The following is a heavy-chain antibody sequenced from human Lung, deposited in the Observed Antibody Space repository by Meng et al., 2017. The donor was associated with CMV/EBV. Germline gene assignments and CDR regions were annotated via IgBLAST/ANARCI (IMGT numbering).Heavy chain of an antibody. CDR3: ARIFEHGGELPITPLDYYGMDV. CDR1: GFTFSYYT. D-gene: IGHD3-10*01. V-gene: IGHV3-21*01. Sequence: ESXKISXXASGFTFSYYTMNWVRQAPGKGLEWVSSTTSESSYIFYADSVKGRFTVSRDNAKNSLYLQMNSLRAEDTAVYYCARIFEHGGELPITPLDYYGMDVWGQGXTVTVSS. CDR2: TTSESSYI. J-gene: IGHJ6*02.